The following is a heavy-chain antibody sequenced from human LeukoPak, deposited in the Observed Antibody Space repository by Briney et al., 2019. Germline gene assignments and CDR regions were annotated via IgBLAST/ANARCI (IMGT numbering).Heavy chain of an antibody. Sequence: GGSLRLSCAASGFTFNLYTMNWVRQAPGKGLEWVSSISGTSSDIFYADSVKGRFTISRDNAKKSLSLQMNSLRADDTAVYYCARDRDFEVVNPLVYWGQGTLVTVSS. CDR1: GFTFNLYT. CDR3: ARDRDFEVVNPLVY. CDR2: ISGTSSDI. J-gene: IGHJ4*02. D-gene: IGHD3-3*01. V-gene: IGHV3-21*01.